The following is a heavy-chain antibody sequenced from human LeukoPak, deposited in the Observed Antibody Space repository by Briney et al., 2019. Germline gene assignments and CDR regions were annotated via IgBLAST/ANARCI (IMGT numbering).Heavy chain of an antibody. CDR1: GYTFTDFA. CDR2: INTGNGNT. CDR3: AGGGLVRWYFDS. J-gene: IGHJ4*02. V-gene: IGHV1-3*04. Sequence: ASVKVSCKASGYTFTDFALHWVRQAPGQRLEWMGWINTGNGNTRYSQKFQNRVTISRDTSASTAYMELNSLTSEDTAVYYCAGGGLVRWYFDSWVQGTLVTVSS. D-gene: IGHD1-26*01.